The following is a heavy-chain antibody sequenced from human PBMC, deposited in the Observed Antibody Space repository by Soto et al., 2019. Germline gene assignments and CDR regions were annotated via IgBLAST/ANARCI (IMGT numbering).Heavy chain of an antibody. D-gene: IGHD5-18*01. CDR1: GFTFSSYG. V-gene: IGHV3-30*18. CDR2: ISYDGSNK. Sequence: QVQLVESGGGVVQPGRSLRLSCAASGFTFSSYGMHWVRQAPGKGLEWVAVISYDGSNKYYADSVKGRFTISRDNSKNTLYLQMNSLRAEDTAVYYCAKGGSGYSYVDPLVYWGQGTLVTVSS. CDR3: AKGGSGYSYVDPLVY. J-gene: IGHJ4*02.